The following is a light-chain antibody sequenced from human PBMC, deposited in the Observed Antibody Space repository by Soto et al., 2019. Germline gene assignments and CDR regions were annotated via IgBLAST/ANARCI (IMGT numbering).Light chain of an antibody. CDR1: QSVSSY. V-gene: IGKV3-20*01. CDR3: QQYGSSGT. Sequence: EIVLTQSPATLSLSPGERATLSCRASQSVSSYLAWYQQKPGQAPRLLIYAASSRATGIPDRFSGGGSGTDFTLTISRLEPEDFAVYYCQQYGSSGTFGQGTKVDIK. CDR2: AAS. J-gene: IGKJ1*01.